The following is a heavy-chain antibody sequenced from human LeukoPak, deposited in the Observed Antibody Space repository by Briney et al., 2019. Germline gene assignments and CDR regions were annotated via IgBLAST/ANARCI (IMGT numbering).Heavy chain of an antibody. CDR3: ARVAVIGYNWFDP. CDR2: IYSSGST. D-gene: IGHD2-21*01. V-gene: IGHV4-4*07. J-gene: IGHJ5*02. CDR1: GGSISSYY. Sequence: PSETLSLTCTVSGGSISSYYWSWIRQPAGKGLEWIGRIYSSGSTNYNPSFQSRVTMSLDTSKSQFSLKLSSVTAADTAVYYCARVAVIGYNWFDPWGQGTLVTVSS.